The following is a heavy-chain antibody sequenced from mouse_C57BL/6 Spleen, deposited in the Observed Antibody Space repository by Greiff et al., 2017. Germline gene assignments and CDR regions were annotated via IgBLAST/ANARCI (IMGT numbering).Heavy chain of an antibody. CDR3: VTDAMDY. V-gene: IGHV10-1*01. CDR1: GFSFNTYA. Sequence: DVKLVESGGGLVQPKGSLKLSCAASGFSFNTYAMNWVRQAPGQGLEWVARIRSKSNNYATYYADSVKDRFTISRDDSESMLYLQMNNLKTEDTAMYYCVTDAMDYWGQGTSVTVSS. CDR2: IRSKSNNYAT. J-gene: IGHJ4*01.